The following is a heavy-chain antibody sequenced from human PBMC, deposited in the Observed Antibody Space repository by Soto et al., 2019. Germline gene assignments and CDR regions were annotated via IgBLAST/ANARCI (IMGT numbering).Heavy chain of an antibody. CDR3: ARDRTPRDYDFWSGYPPGWFDP. V-gene: IGHV1-3*01. D-gene: IGHD3-3*01. CDR1: GYTFTSYA. Sequence: GASVKVACQASGYTFTSYAMHWVRQAPGQRLEWMGWINAGNGNTKYSQKFQGRVTITRDTSASTAYMELSSLRSEDTAVYYCARDRTPRDYDFWSGYPPGWFDPWGQGTLVTVSS. J-gene: IGHJ5*02. CDR2: INAGNGNT.